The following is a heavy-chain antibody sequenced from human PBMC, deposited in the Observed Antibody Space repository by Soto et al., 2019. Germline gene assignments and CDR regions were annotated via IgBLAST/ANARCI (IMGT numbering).Heavy chain of an antibody. V-gene: IGHV3-53*01. J-gene: IGHJ4*02. CDR3: ARGYESSSRSVAY. CDR2: FYAGGST. Sequence: ETLSLTCAVYGGSFSGYYWSWIRQPPGKGLEWVSLFYAGGSTYYADSVKGRFTISRDTSKNTLYLQMNSLRVDDTAVYYCARGYESSSRSVAYWGQGIPVTVSS. CDR1: GGSFSGYY. D-gene: IGHD6-13*01.